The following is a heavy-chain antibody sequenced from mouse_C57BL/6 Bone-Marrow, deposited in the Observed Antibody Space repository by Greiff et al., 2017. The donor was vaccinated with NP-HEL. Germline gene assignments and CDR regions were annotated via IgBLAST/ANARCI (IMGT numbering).Heavy chain of an antibody. CDR2: ISSGSSTI. V-gene: IGHV5-17*01. J-gene: IGHJ1*03. CDR1: GFTFSDYG. Sequence: EVKLMESGGGLVKPGGSLKLSCAASGFTFSDYGMHWVRQAPEKGLVWVAYISSGSSTIYYADTVKGRFPISRDKAKHTLFLQMTSLWSEDTAMYYCAMRYYYGSSDGYLYFDVWGTGTTVTVSS. D-gene: IGHD1-1*01. CDR3: AMRYYYGSSDGYLYFDV.